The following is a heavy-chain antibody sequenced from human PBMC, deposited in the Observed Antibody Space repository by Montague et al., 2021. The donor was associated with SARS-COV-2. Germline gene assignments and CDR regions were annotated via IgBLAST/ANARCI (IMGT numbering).Heavy chain of an antibody. J-gene: IGHJ6*03. CDR3: AREGGITIFGVVIGSPYYYYMDV. CDR2: IYTRGST. V-gene: IGHV4-4*07. D-gene: IGHD3-3*01. CDR1: GGSISSYY. Sequence: SETLSLTCTVSGGSISSYYWSWIRQPSGKGLEWIGRIYTRGSTNXNPSLKSRVTMSVDTSKNQFSLKLSSVTAADTAVHYCAREGGITIFGVVIGSPYYYYMDVWGKGTTVTVSS.